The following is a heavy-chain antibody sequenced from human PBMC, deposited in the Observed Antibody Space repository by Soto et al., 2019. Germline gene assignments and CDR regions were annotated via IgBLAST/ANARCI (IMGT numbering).Heavy chain of an antibody. CDR2: MNPNSGNT. CDR3: ARGGYYYDSSDNAFDS. J-gene: IGHJ5*01. Sequence: QVQLVQSGAEVKKPGASVKVACKASGYTFTSYDMNWVRQTTGQGREWMGWMNPNSGNTGNAQKFQGRVTMTRDTSISTAYMELSSLRSEDTAVYFCARGGYYYDSSDNAFDSWGQGTLVTVSS. D-gene: IGHD3-22*01. V-gene: IGHV1-8*01. CDR1: GYTFTSYD.